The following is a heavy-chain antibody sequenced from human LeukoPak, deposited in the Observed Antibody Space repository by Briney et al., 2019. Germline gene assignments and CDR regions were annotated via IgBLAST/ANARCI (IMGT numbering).Heavy chain of an antibody. CDR3: GKDVPSGGDY. Sequence: GGSLRLSCAASGFTFSDYAMNCVREAPGKRREWVSAITASGDNTYSAASVKGRFFISRDHSENTLFLQMNSLRAEDTAIYYWGKDVPSGGDYWGQGTLVTVSS. J-gene: IGHJ4*02. CDR1: GFTFSDYA. V-gene: IGHV3-23*01. CDR2: ITASGDNT. D-gene: IGHD3-10*01.